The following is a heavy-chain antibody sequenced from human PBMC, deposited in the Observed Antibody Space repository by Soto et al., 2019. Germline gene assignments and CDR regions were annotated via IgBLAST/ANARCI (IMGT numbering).Heavy chain of an antibody. V-gene: IGHV1-2*04. CDR1: GYTFTGYY. CDR3: ARAFEPSTSVDY. Sequence: QVQLVQSGAEVKKPGASVKVSCKASGYTFTGYYMHWVRQAPGQGLEWLGWINPNSGGTNYAQKFQGWVTMNRDTSISTAYMELSRLRSDDTAVYYCARAFEPSTSVDYWGQGTLVTVSS. CDR2: INPNSGGT. J-gene: IGHJ4*02. D-gene: IGHD2-2*01.